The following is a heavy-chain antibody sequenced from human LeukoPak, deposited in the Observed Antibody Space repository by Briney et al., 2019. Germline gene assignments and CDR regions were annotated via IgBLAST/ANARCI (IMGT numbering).Heavy chain of an antibody. CDR1: GFTFSSYS. V-gene: IGHV3-48*01. CDR2: ISSSSSTI. D-gene: IGHD4-23*01. CDR3: AKDKIRTVGGWFDP. J-gene: IGHJ5*02. Sequence: PGGSLRLSCAASGFTFSSYSMNWVRQAPGKGLEWVSYISSSSSTIYYADSVKGRFTISRDNAKNSLYLQMNSLRAEDTAVYYCAKDKIRTVGGWFDPWGQGTLVTVSS.